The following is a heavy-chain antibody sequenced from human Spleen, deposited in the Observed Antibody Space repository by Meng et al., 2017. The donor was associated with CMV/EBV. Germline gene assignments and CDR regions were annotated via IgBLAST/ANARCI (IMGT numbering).Heavy chain of an antibody. CDR1: GYTFTSYG. V-gene: IGHV1-8*03. CDR2: LNPNSGHT. Sequence: ASVKVSCKASGYTFTSYGISWVRQAPGQGLEWMGWLNPNSGHTAYAQKFQGRVTITTNTSISTAYMELSSLRSEDTAVYYCARYQSDGMDVWGQGTTVTVSS. J-gene: IGHJ6*02. CDR3: ARYQSDGMDV.